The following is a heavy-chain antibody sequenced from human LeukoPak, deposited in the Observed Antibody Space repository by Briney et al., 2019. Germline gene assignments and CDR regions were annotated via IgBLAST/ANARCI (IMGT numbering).Heavy chain of an antibody. D-gene: IGHD2-21*01. V-gene: IGHV4-59*12. CDR2: IYYSGST. J-gene: IGHJ4*02. CDR3: ARDLPVTGVDF. Sequence: SETLSLTCTVSGGAISSYYWSWIRQPPGKGLEWIGYIYYSGSTNYNPSLKSRVTISVDTSKNQFSLKLSSVTAADTAVYYCARDLPVTGVDFWGQGILITVSS. CDR1: GGAISSYY.